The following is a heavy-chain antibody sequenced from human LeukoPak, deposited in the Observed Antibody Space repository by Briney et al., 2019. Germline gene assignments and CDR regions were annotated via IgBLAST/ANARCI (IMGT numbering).Heavy chain of an antibody. CDR2: IYYSGST. V-gene: IGHV4-39*07. CDR3: ARDYTVRGVPATTGTYGIDV. Sequence: SETLSLTCTVSGGSISSSSYYWGWIRQPPGKGLEWIGSIYYSGSTYYNPSLKSRVTISVDKSKKQFSLVLNSVTAADTAVYYCARDYTVRGVPATTGTYGIDVWGQGTTVTVSS. CDR1: GGSISSSSYY. D-gene: IGHD3-10*01. J-gene: IGHJ6*02.